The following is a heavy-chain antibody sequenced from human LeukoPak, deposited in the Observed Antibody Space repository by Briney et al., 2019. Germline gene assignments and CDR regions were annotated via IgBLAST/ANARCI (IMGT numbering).Heavy chain of an antibody. CDR1: GYSISSGYY. D-gene: IGHD3-10*01. J-gene: IGHJ5*02. CDR2: IYHSGST. V-gene: IGHV4-38-2*02. Sequence: PSETLSLTCTVSGYSISSGYYWGWIRQPPGKGLEWIGSIYHSGSTYYNPSLKSRVTISVDTSKNQFSLKLNSVTAADTAVYYCARERWYYGSGSYYNSNWFDPWGQGTLVTVSS. CDR3: ARERWYYGSGSYYNSNWFDP.